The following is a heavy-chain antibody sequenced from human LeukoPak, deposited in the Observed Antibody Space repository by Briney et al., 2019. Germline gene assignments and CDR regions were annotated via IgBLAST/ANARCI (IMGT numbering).Heavy chain of an antibody. CDR2: LYYSGST. J-gene: IGHJ4*02. Sequence: PSETLSLTCTVSGGSISSGGYYWSWIRQHPGQGLEWIGYLYYSGSTYYNPSLKSRATISVDTSKNQFSLNLSSVTAADTAIYYCARTPSRTLIAAAGTDFDFWGQGTLVTVSS. V-gene: IGHV4-31*03. CDR1: GGSISSGGYY. D-gene: IGHD6-13*01. CDR3: ARTPSRTLIAAAGTDFDF.